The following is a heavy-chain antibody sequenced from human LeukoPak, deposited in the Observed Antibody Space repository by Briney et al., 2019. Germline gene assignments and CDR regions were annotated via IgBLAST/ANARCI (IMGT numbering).Heavy chain of an antibody. V-gene: IGHV3-21*01. D-gene: IGHD1-1*01. Sequence: GGSLRLSCVASGFTFSSHNMYWGCQAPRKGLGWVSFNSDSGRHMYYEDSVKGRFTISRDNAKTSLYLHLDSLTDEDTAVYYCAREAPDWDVPDYWGQGTLVIV. J-gene: IGHJ4*02. CDR1: GFTFSSHN. CDR2: NSDSGRHM. CDR3: AREAPDWDVPDY.